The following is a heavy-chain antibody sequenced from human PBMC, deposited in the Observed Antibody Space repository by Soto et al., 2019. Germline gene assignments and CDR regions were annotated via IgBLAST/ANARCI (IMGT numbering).Heavy chain of an antibody. CDR3: ARGGGYDSFDY. J-gene: IGHJ4*02. V-gene: IGHV4-30-2*06. CDR2: ISHLEST. Sequence: SETLSLTCTVSGASISYGGFSWSWIRQSPGKGLEWIGYISHLESTYFHPSFKSRLTMSIDRTRNQFSLKLSSVTAADMAVYYCARGGGYDSFDYWGQGVLVTV. CDR1: GASISYGGFS. D-gene: IGHD5-12*01.